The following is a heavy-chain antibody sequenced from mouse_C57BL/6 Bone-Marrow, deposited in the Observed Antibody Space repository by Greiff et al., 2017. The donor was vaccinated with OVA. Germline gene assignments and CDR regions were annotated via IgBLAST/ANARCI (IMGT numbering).Heavy chain of an antibody. CDR1: GYTFTDYY. Sequence: QVQLKESGPELVKPGASVKISCKASGYTFTDYYINWVKQRPGQGLEWIGWIFPGSGSTYYNEKFKGKATLTVDKSSSTAYMLLSSLTSEDSAVYFCARAATTVVDWYFDVWGTGTTVTVSS. V-gene: IGHV1-75*01. D-gene: IGHD1-1*01. J-gene: IGHJ1*03. CDR2: IFPGSGST. CDR3: ARAATTVVDWYFDV.